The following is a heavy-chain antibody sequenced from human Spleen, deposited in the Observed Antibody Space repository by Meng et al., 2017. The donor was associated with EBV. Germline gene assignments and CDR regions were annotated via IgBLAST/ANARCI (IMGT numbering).Heavy chain of an antibody. D-gene: IGHD1-26*01. Sequence: QLQLQESGPGLVKSSETLSLTCSVSGGSVGSGTYYWSWIRQPPGKGLEWIGEINQSGSIYYNPSLMGRVTISGDTSRNQFSLKLISVTAADTAVYYCARGPYYEWGQGTLVTVSS. V-gene: IGHV4-39*07. CDR1: GGSVGSGTYY. J-gene: IGHJ4*02. CDR2: INQSGSI. CDR3: ARGPYYE.